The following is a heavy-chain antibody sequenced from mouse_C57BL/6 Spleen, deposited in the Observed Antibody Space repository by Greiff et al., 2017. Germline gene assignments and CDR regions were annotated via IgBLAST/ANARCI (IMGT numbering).Heavy chain of an antibody. J-gene: IGHJ1*03. CDR2: IDPSDSET. D-gene: IGHD2-1*01. CDR3: ARSVYYGNPHWYFDV. V-gene: IGHV1-52*01. Sequence: QVQLQQPGAELVRPGSSVKLSCKASGYTFTSYWMHWVKQRPIQGLEWIGNIDPSDSETHYNQKFKDKATLTVDKSSSTAYMQLSSLTSDDSAVYYCARSVYYGNPHWYFDVWGTGTTVTVSS. CDR1: GYTFTSYW.